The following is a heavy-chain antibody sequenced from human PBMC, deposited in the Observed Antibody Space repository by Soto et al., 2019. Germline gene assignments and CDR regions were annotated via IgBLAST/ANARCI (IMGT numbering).Heavy chain of an antibody. Sequence: SETLSLTFTVSGGSISSYYWSWIRQPPGKGLEWIGYIYYSGSTNYNPSLKSRVTISVDTSKNQFSLKLSSVTAADTAVYYCAGSVGDSHRYYYMDVWGKGTTVTVSS. D-gene: IGHD4-17*01. J-gene: IGHJ6*03. V-gene: IGHV4-59*08. CDR2: IYYSGST. CDR3: AGSVGDSHRYYYMDV. CDR1: GGSISSYY.